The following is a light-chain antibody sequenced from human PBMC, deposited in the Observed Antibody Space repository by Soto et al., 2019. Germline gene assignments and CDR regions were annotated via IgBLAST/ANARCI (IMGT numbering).Light chain of an antibody. CDR3: GTWDTSLTAYV. Sequence: QPVLTQPPSVSAAPGQKATISCSGSSSNIGSNYVSWYQQLPGTAPKLLIYDNNKRPSGIPDRFSGSKSGTSATLDITGLQTGDEADYYCGTWDTSLTAYVFGSGTKLTVL. J-gene: IGLJ1*01. CDR2: DNN. V-gene: IGLV1-51*01. CDR1: SSNIGSNY.